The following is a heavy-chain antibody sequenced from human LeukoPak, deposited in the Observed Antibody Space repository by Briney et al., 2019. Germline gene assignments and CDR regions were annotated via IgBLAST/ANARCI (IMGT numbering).Heavy chain of an antibody. CDR3: ARHPYGTYCSSTSCSGYTDV. Sequence: GGSLRLSCAASGFTFDDYGMSWVRQAPGKGLEWVSGINWNGGSTGYADSVKGRFTISRDNAKNSLYLQMNSLRAEDTALYYCARHPYGTYCSSTSCSGYTDVWGKGATVTVSS. V-gene: IGHV3-20*04. CDR1: GFTFDDYG. D-gene: IGHD2-2*01. J-gene: IGHJ6*03. CDR2: INWNGGST.